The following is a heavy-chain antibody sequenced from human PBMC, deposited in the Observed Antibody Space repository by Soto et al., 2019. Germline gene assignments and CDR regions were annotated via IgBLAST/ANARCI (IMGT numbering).Heavy chain of an antibody. J-gene: IGHJ4*02. CDR1: GFTFSSYW. D-gene: IGHD2-2*01. CDR2: INGDGSYT. CDR3: ARGNSLAGYCISTSCYSTFDY. V-gene: IGHV3-74*01. Sequence: PGGSLRLSCVVSGFTFSSYWMQWVRQAPGKGPVWVSRINGDGSYTAYADSVKGRFTISRDNSKNTLYLQMNSLRAEDTAVYYCARGNSLAGYCISTSCYSTFDYWGQGTLVTVSS.